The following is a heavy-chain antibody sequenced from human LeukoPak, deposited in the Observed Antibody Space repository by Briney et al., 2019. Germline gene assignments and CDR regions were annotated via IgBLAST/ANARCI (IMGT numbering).Heavy chain of an antibody. CDR2: IWYDGSNK. CDR1: GFTFSSYG. CDR3: AKDAAAGIYYYYGMDV. J-gene: IGHJ6*02. D-gene: IGHD6-13*01. Sequence: GGSLRLSCAASGFTFSSYGMHWVRQAPGKGLEWVAVIWYDGSNKYYADSVKGRFTISRDNSKNTLYLQMNSLRAEDTAVYYCAKDAAAGIYYYYGMDVWGQGTTVTVSS. V-gene: IGHV3-30*02.